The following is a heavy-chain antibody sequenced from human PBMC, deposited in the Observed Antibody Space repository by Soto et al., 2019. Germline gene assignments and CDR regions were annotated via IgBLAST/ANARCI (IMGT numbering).Heavy chain of an antibody. Sequence: PGGSLRLSCAASGFTFSSYGMHWVRQAPGKGLEWVAVISYDGSNKYYADSVKGRFTISRDNSKNTLYLQMNSLRAEDTAVYHCAKDPTTVTIGDYWGQGTLVTVSS. CDR2: ISYDGSNK. V-gene: IGHV3-30*18. J-gene: IGHJ4*02. CDR1: GFTFSSYG. CDR3: AKDPTTVTIGDY. D-gene: IGHD4-4*01.